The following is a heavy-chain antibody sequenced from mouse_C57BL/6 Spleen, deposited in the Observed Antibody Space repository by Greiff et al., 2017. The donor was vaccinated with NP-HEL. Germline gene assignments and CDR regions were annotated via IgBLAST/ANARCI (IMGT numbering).Heavy chain of an antibody. J-gene: IGHJ4*01. Sequence: EVMLVESGGGLVKPGGSLKLSCAASGFTFSDYGMHWVRQAPEKGLEWVAYISSGSSTIYYADPVKGRFTITRDNAKNTLFLQRTSLRSEDTSMYYCALGGNYYAMDYWGQGTSVTVSS. CDR2: ISSGSSTI. V-gene: IGHV5-17*01. CDR3: ALGGNYYAMDY. D-gene: IGHD2-1*01. CDR1: GFTFSDYG.